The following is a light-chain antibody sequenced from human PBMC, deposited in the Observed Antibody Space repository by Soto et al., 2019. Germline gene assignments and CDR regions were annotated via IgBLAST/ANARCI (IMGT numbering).Light chain of an antibody. CDR2: EDK. CDR1: SSDVGSYNL. V-gene: IGLV2-23*01. CDR3: CSYARTSTYV. J-gene: IGLJ1*01. Sequence: QSALTQPASVSGSPGQSITISCTGTSSDVGSYNLVSWYQQHPGKAPKLMIYEDKKRPSGVSNRFSVSKSGYTASLTISGLQAEDEADYYCCSYARTSTYVFGSGTKLTVL.